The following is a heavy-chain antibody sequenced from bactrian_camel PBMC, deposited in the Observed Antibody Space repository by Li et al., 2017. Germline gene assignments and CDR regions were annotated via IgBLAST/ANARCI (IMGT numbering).Heavy chain of an antibody. D-gene: IGHD1*01. Sequence: HVQLVESGGGSVETGGSLSLSCKVSGYTSSNLCMGWFRQAPGKERERVATIDSDGTTDYTDSVKGRFTFSKDNAKNTAYLRLDNLRPEDTAMYYCARSNACAGLRCRPPYCDYTERGQGTQVTVS. CDR3: ARSNACAGLRCRPPYCDYTE. CDR2: IDSDGTT. J-gene: IGHJ4*01. CDR1: GYTSSNLC. V-gene: IGHV3S53*01.